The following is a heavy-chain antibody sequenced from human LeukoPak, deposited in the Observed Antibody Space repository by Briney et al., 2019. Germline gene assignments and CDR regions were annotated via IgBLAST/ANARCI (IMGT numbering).Heavy chain of an antibody. V-gene: IGHV4-59*01. CDR1: GGSISSYY. Sequence: PSETLSLTCTVSGGSISSYYWSWIRQPPGKGLEWIGYIYYSGSTNYNPSLKSRVTISVDTSKNQFSLKLSSVTAADTAVYYCARGLQYYYDSSGYYSGFDYWGQGTLVTVSS. CDR3: ARGLQYYYDSSGYYSGFDY. D-gene: IGHD3-22*01. J-gene: IGHJ4*02. CDR2: IYYSGST.